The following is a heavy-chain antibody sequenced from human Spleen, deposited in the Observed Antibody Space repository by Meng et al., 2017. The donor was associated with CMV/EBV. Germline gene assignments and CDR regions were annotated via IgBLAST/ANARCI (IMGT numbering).Heavy chain of an antibody. CDR3: ARFRVTSHRFDP. D-gene: IGHD3-3*01. J-gene: IGHJ5*02. Sequence: SETLSLTCTVSGGSISSADFYWSWIRQPPGKGLEWIGYIYYSGSTYYNPSLKSRVSISVDTSKNQFSLKVTSVTAADTAVYYCARFRVTSHRFDPWGQGALVTVSS. CDR2: IYYSGST. CDR1: GGSISSADFY. V-gene: IGHV4-30-4*08.